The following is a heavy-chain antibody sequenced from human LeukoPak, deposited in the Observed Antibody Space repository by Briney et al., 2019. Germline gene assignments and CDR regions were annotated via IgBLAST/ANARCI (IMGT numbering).Heavy chain of an antibody. CDR2: IYSGGST. J-gene: IGHJ4*02. V-gene: IGHV3-53*01. CDR3: ARFSIWFGELLDY. CDR1: GFTVSSNY. Sequence: PGGSLRLSCAASGFTVSSNYMSWVRQAPGKGLEWVSVIYSGGSTYYADSVKGRFTISRDKSKNTLYLQMNSLRAEDTAVYYCARFSIWFGELLDYWGQGTLVTVSS. D-gene: IGHD3-10*01.